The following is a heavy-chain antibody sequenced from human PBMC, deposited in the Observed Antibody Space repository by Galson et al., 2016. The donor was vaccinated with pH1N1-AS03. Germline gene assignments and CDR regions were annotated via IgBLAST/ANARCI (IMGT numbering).Heavy chain of an antibody. D-gene: IGHD6-13*01. J-gene: IGHJ4*02. V-gene: IGHV3-30*02. CDR2: VRFDGINK. Sequence: SLRLSCAAAGFTFSTYGMHWVRQAPGKGLEWVAFVRFDGINKFYADSVKGRFTISRDNSKNTLYLQMNSLRTEDTAMYYCANREKAATGQFDYWGPGTLVTVSS. CDR1: GFTFSTYG. CDR3: ANREKAATGQFDY.